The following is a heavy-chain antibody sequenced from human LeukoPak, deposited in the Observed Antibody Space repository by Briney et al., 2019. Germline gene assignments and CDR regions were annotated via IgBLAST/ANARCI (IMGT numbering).Heavy chain of an antibody. CDR1: GFTFSNYY. Sequence: GGSLRLSCAASGFTFSNYYMNWIRQAPGKGLEWVSYISTSGTTIYYADSVKGRFTISRDNAKNSLYLQMNSLRAEDTAVYFCASDNGYGGYDYWGQGTLVTVSS. J-gene: IGHJ4*02. D-gene: IGHD5-12*01. V-gene: IGHV3-11*01. CDR2: ISTSGTTI. CDR3: ASDNGYGGYDY.